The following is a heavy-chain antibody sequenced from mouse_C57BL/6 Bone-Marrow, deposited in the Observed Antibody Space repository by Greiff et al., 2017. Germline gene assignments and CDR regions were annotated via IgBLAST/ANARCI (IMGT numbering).Heavy chain of an antibody. J-gene: IGHJ1*03. CDR1: GYTFTDYY. Sequence: QVHVKQSGAELVKPGASVKISCKASGYTFTDYYINWVKQRPGQGLEWIGKIGPGSGSTYYNEKFKGKATLTADKSSSTAYMQLSSLTSEDSAVYFCARGRFYYYGSSYWYFDVWGTGTTVTVSS. D-gene: IGHD1-1*01. V-gene: IGHV1-77*01. CDR2: IGPGSGST. CDR3: ARGRFYYYGSSYWYFDV.